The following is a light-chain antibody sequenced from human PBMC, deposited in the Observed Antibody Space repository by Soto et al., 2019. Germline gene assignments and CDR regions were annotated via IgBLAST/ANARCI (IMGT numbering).Light chain of an antibody. CDR3: SSYTSTSTPYV. J-gene: IGLJ1*01. CDR2: EVS. V-gene: IGLV2-14*01. Sequence: QSALAQPASVSGSPGQSITISCTGTSSDVGGYDYVSWYRQHPGKAPKLVIYEVSNRPSGVSNRFSGSKSGNTASLTISGLQDEDEADYYCSSYTSTSTPYVLGTGTKVTVL. CDR1: SSDVGGYDY.